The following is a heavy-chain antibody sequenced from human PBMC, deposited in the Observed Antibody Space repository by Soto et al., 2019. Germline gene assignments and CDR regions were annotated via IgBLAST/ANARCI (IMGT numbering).Heavy chain of an antibody. V-gene: IGHV3-23*01. Sequence: EVQILESGGGLIQPGGSLRLSCAASGFSFSTFAMTWVRQAPGKGLEWVSTIISTGISTYYADSVKGRFTISRANSKNTLYLHMNGLRAEDSAVYYCAKGNYGDYGGFDPWGQGTLVTVSS. CDR3: AKGNYGDYGGFDP. J-gene: IGHJ5*02. CDR1: GFSFSTFA. D-gene: IGHD4-17*01. CDR2: IISTGIST.